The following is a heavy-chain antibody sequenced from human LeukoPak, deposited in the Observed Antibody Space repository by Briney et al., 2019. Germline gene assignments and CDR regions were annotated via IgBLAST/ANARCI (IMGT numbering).Heavy chain of an antibody. CDR2: IYPGDSDT. D-gene: IGHD2-21*02. V-gene: IGHV5-51*01. CDR3: ARLAPDMLAYCGGDCYYFDY. CDR1: GYSFTSYW. Sequence: GESLQISCKGSGYSFTSYWIGWVRQMPGKGLEWMGIIYPGDSDTRYSPSFQGQVTISADKSISTAYLQWSSLKASDTAMYYCARLAPDMLAYCGGDCYYFDYWGQGTLVTVSS. J-gene: IGHJ4*02.